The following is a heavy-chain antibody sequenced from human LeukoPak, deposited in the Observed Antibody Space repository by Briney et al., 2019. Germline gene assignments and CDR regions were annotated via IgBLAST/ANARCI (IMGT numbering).Heavy chain of an antibody. J-gene: IGHJ5*02. CDR3: ARVYGDYGSGYNWFDP. CDR2: LYHSGST. D-gene: IGHD3-10*01. CDR1: GGSISSSNW. V-gene: IGHV4-4*02. Sequence: SGTLSLTCAASGGSISSSNWWSWVRQPPGQGLAWIGELYHSGSTNYNPSLKSRFTISVDKSKNQFSLKLSSVTAADTAVYYCARVYGDYGSGYNWFDPWGQGTLVTVSS.